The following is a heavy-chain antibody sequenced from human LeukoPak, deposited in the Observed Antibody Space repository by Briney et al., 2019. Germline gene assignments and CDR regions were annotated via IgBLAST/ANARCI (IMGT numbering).Heavy chain of an antibody. CDR2: ISYDGSNK. D-gene: IGHD6-19*01. V-gene: IGHV3-30*04. CDR1: GFTFSSYA. J-gene: IGHJ4*02. Sequence: PGGSLRLSCAASGFTFSSYAMHWVRQAPGKGLEWVAVISYDGSNKYYADSVKGRFTISRDNSKNTLYLQMNSLRAEDTAVYYCARDPHLQWLVGLDYWGQGTLVTVSS. CDR3: ARDPHLQWLVGLDY.